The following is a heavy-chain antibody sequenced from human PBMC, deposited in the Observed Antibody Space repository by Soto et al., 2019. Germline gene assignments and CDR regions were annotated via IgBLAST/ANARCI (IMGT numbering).Heavy chain of an antibody. CDR2: IYYSGTT. CDR1: GGSISSYY. Sequence: QVQLQESGPGLVKPSETLSLTCTVSGGSISSYYWSWIRQPPGKGLECIGYIYYSGTTNYNPSLKSRVTISVDTSKNQFSLKLISVTAADTAVYYCARVVSWGSGWALDYWGQGTLVTVSS. V-gene: IGHV4-59*01. CDR3: ARVVSWGSGWALDY. J-gene: IGHJ4*02. D-gene: IGHD6-19*01.